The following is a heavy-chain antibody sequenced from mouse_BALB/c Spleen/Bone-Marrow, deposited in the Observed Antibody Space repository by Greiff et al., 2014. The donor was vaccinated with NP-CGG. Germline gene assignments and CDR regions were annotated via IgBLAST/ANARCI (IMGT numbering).Heavy chain of an antibody. CDR3: AKLNWDEGDY. Sequence: VKLMESGPGLVAPSQSLSITCTVSGFSLTDYGVSWIRQPPGKGLEWLGVIWGGGITYCNSALKSRLSISKDNSKSQVFLKMNSLQTDDTAMYYCAKLNWDEGDYWGQGTTLTVSS. CDR2: IWGGGIT. V-gene: IGHV2-6-5*01. D-gene: IGHD4-1*01. CDR1: GFSLTDYG. J-gene: IGHJ2*01.